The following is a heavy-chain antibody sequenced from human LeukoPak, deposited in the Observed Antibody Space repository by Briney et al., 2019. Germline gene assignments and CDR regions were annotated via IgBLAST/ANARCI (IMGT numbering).Heavy chain of an antibody. J-gene: IGHJ4*02. Sequence: GASVKVSCKASGYTFTGYYMHWVRQAPGQGLEWMGWINPNSGGTNYAQKFQGRVTMTRDTSISTAYMELSRLRSDDTAVYYCARVLRGWEPAGVHYWGQGTLVTVSS. CDR3: ARVLRGWEPAGVHY. D-gene: IGHD1-26*01. V-gene: IGHV1-2*02. CDR2: INPNSGGT. CDR1: GYTFTGYY.